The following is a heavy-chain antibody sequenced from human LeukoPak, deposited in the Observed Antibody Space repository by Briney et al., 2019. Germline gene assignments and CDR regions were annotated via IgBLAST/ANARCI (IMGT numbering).Heavy chain of an antibody. CDR2: IIPIFGTA. D-gene: IGHD2-2*01. V-gene: IGHV1-69*13. J-gene: IGHJ3*02. CDR3: ARAPGEYCSSTSCYVGAFDI. Sequence: SVKVSCEASGGTFSSYAISWVRQAPGQGLEWMGGIIPIFGTANYAQKLQGRVTITADESTSTAYMELSSLRSEDTAVYYCARAPGEYCSSTSCYVGAFDIWGQGTMVTVSS. CDR1: GGTFSSYA.